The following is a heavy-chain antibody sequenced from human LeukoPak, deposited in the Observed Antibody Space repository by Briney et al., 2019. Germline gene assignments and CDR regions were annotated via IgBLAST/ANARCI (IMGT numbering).Heavy chain of an antibody. Sequence: PSETLSLTCAVYGGSFSGYYWSWIRQPPGKGLEWIGEINHSGSTNYNPSLKSRVTISVDTSKNQFSLKLSSVTAADTAVYYCARDLDVRYFDYWGQGTLVTVSS. J-gene: IGHJ4*02. D-gene: IGHD5-24*01. V-gene: IGHV4-34*01. CDR2: INHSGST. CDR1: GGSFSGYY. CDR3: ARDLDVRYFDY.